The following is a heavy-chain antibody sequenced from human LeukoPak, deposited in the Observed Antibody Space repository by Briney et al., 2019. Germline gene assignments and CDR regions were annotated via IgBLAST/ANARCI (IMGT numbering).Heavy chain of an antibody. V-gene: IGHV3-66*01. CDR2: IYSGGST. Sequence: GGSLRLSCAASGFTVSSNYMSWVRQAPGKGLEWVSVIYSGGSTYYADSVKGRFTISRDNSKNTLYLQMNSLRAEDTAVYYCARASPGGNYFDYWGQGTLVTVSS. CDR3: ARASPGGNYFDY. D-gene: IGHD3-16*01. J-gene: IGHJ4*02. CDR1: GFTVSSNY.